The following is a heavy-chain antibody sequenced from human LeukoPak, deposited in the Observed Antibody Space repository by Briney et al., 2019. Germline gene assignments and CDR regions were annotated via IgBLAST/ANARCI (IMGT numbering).Heavy chain of an antibody. CDR1: GFTVSSNY. J-gene: IGHJ4*02. V-gene: IGHV3-53*01. CDR2: LYSGGSA. CDR3: ARTDSSGYHYDY. D-gene: IGHD3-22*01. Sequence: GGSLRLSCAASGFTVSSNYMSWVRQAPGKGLEWVSILYSGGSAYYADSVKGRFTISRDNSKNTLYLQMNSLRAEDTAVYYCARTDSSGYHYDYWGQGTLVTVSS.